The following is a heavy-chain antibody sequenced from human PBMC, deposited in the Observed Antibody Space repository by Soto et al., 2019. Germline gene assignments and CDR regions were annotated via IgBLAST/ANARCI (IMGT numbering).Heavy chain of an antibody. J-gene: IGHJ5*02. V-gene: IGHV4-31*03. CDR3: ARERIAAAGASHNWFDP. CDR2: IYYSGST. CDR1: GGSISSGGYY. D-gene: IGHD6-13*01. Sequence: SETLSLTCTVPGGSISSGGYYWSWIRQHPGKGLEWIGYIYYSGSTYYNPSLKSRVTISVDTSKSQFSLKLSSVTAADTAVYYCARERIAAAGASHNWFDPWGQGTLVTVSS.